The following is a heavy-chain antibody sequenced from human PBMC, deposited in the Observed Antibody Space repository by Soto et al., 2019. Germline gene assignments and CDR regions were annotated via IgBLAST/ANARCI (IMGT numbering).Heavy chain of an antibody. CDR2: ISGFNGKT. V-gene: IGHV1-18*01. CDR3: ARDDDTGAVAPAV. D-gene: IGHD6-19*01. J-gene: IGHJ6*02. CDR1: GYTFTNYG. Sequence: QVQLVQSGAEVRKPGASVKVSCKASGYTFTNYGISWVRQAPGQGLEWMGWISGFNGKTTYAQTLQGRFTMTADTPTGTAYMELRSLISDDTAMYYCARDDDTGAVAPAVWGQGTPVTVSS.